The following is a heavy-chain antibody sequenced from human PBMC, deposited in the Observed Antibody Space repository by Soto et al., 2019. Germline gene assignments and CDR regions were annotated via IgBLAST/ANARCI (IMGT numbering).Heavy chain of an antibody. D-gene: IGHD2-2*01. V-gene: IGHV3-48*04. CDR3: ARGDASGY. J-gene: IGHJ4*02. Sequence: VQLVESGGGVVQPGRSLRLSCAASGFTFSSYGMHWVRQAPGKGLQWVSYIDISGSAIYYADSVKGRFTISRDNAKNSLYLQMNSLRAEDTALYYCARGDASGYWGQGTLVTVSS. CDR2: IDISGSAI. CDR1: GFTFSSYG.